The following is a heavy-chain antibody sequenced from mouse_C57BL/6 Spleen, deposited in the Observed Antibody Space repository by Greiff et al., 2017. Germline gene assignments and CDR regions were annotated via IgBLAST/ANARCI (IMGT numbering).Heavy chain of an antibody. CDR2: IYPGSGST. V-gene: IGHV1-55*01. D-gene: IGHD1-1*01. J-gene: IGHJ4*01. CDR1: GYTFTSYW. Sequence: QLQQPGAELVKPGASVKMSCKASGYTFTSYWITWVKQRPGQGLEWIGDIYPGSGSTNYNEKFKSKATLTVDTSSSTAYMQLSSLTSEDSAVYYCARDIITTVVAPGAMDYWGQGTSVTVSS. CDR3: ARDIITTVVAPGAMDY.